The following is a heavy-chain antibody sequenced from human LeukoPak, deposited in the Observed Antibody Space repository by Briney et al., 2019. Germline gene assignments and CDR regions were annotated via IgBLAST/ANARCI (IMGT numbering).Heavy chain of an antibody. J-gene: IGHJ5*02. CDR3: ARQSSGYYYGWFDP. D-gene: IGHD3-22*01. V-gene: IGHV4-39*01. CDR1: GGSILDSTYY. CDR2: IFYTGNT. Sequence: SETLSLTCTVSGGSILDSTYYWAWTRQPPGKGLDWIATIFYTGNTHYNPSLKSRVTMSVDTVKNQFSLNLNSVTAADTAVYYCARQSSGYYYGWFDPWGQGTLVTVSS.